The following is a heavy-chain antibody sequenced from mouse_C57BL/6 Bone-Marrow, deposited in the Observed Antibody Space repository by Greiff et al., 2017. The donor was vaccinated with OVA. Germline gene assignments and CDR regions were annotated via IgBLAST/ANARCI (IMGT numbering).Heavy chain of an antibody. D-gene: IGHD4-1*01. CDR3: GTDWVYYFDY. Sequence: QVQLEQSGPELVKPGASVKISCKASGYAFSSSWMNWVKQRPGKGLEWIGRIYPGDGDTNYNGKFKGKATLTADKSSSTAYMQLSSLTSEDSAVYFCGTDWVYYFDYWGQGTTLTVSS. V-gene: IGHV1-82*01. CDR2: IYPGDGDT. J-gene: IGHJ2*01. CDR1: GYAFSSSW.